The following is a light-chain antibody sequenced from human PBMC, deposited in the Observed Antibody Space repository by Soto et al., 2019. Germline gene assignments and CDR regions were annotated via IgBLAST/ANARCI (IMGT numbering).Light chain of an antibody. CDR3: QQYKDYPLT. CDR1: QSISTW. Sequence: DIQMTQSPSTLSASVGDRVTITCRASQSISTWLAWYQQKPGKAPNLLIYNASTFESGVPSRFSGSGSGTGFTLTISSLQPDDFATYYCQQYKDYPLTFGGGTKVEIK. CDR2: NAS. V-gene: IGKV1-5*03. J-gene: IGKJ4*01.